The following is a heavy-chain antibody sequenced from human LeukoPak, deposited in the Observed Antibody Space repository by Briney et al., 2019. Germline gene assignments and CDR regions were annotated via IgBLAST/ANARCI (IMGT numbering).Heavy chain of an antibody. V-gene: IGHV4-39*01. CDR1: GGSITTSSSY. CDR3: ARLALKSGDHPV. D-gene: IGHD2-21*01. CDR2: IYYSGKT. Sequence: PPETLSLTSTVSGGSITTSSSYWAWIRQPPGKGLEWIGEIYYSGKTYYNPSFKSRLTISVDTSKNQFSLSLSSLTAADTAVFYCARLALKSGDHPVWGQGSLVIVSS. J-gene: IGHJ4*02.